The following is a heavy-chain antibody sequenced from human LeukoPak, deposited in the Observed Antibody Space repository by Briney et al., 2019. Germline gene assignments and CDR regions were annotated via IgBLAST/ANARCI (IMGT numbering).Heavy chain of an antibody. CDR2: ISDDGTNE. J-gene: IGHJ4*02. V-gene: IGHV3-30*18. Sequence: PGGSLRLSCAASGFTFSNYGMHWVRQAPGKGLEWVAVISDDGTNEYYVDSVKGRFTISRDNSKNTLYLQMNSLRAEDTAFYYCAKAELGVDTFFDYWGQGTLVTVSS. D-gene: IGHD3-3*01. CDR1: GFTFSNYG. CDR3: AKAELGVDTFFDY.